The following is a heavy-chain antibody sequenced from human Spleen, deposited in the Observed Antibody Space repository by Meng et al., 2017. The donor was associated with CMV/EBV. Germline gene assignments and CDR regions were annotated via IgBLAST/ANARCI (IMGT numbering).Heavy chain of an antibody. Sequence: ASVKVSCKASGYTFAGYYIHWVRQAPGQGLEWMGWINPNSGGTNYAQKFQGRVTMTRDTSISTAYMELRRLRSEDTAVYYCASRATTGTRGYYFYYGVDVWGQGTTVTVSS. V-gene: IGHV1-2*02. CDR1: GYTFAGYY. J-gene: IGHJ6*02. CDR2: INPNSGGT. CDR3: ASRATTGTRGYYFYYGVDV. D-gene: IGHD1-1*01.